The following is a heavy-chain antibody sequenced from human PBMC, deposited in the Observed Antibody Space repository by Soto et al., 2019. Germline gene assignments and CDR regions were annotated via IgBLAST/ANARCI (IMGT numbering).Heavy chain of an antibody. Sequence: PGGFLRLSCLASGFTFSDYAMTWVRHVPGRGLEWVASLDGAGGSTYYADSVRGRFTISRDNSQNTLFLQMKRLTVDDTAIYYCTAPRDEYGSGVSWFTYGMDIWGQGTTVTVSS. CDR1: GFTFSDYA. J-gene: IGHJ6*02. CDR2: LDGAGGST. V-gene: IGHV3-23*01. D-gene: IGHD3-10*01. CDR3: TAPRDEYGSGVSWFTYGMDI.